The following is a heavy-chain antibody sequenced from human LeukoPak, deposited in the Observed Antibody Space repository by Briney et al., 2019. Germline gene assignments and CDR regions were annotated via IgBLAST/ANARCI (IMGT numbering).Heavy chain of an antibody. J-gene: IGHJ4*02. V-gene: IGHV1-24*01. Sequence: ASVKVSCKVSGYMFSELSMHWVRQAPGKGLEWMEGFNPEDGKTIYAQKFQGRVTMTEDTSTDTAYMHLRSLRSDDTAVYYCETVPGWGVPGNWGQGTLVTVSS. CDR2: FNPEDGKT. D-gene: IGHD3-16*01. CDR1: GYMFSELS. CDR3: ETVPGWGVPGN.